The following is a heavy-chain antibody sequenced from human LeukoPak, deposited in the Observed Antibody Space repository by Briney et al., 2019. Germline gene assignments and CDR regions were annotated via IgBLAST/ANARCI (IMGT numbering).Heavy chain of an antibody. Sequence: GGSLRLSCAASGFTFSSYSMNWVRQAPGKGLEWVSSISSSSSYIYYADPVKGRFTISRDNAKNSLYLQMNSLRAEDTAVYYCARIADSDYYYYMDVWGKGTTVTVSS. D-gene: IGHD2-15*01. J-gene: IGHJ6*03. CDR3: ARIADSDYYYYMDV. CDR1: GFTFSSYS. V-gene: IGHV3-21*01. CDR2: ISSSSSYI.